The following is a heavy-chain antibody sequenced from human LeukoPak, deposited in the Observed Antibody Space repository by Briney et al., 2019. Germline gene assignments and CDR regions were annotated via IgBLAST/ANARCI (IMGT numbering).Heavy chain of an antibody. V-gene: IGHV1-8*01. J-gene: IGHJ3*02. CDR1: GYTFISYD. Sequence: ASVKVSCKASGYTFISYDINWVRQATGQGLEWMGWMNPNSGNTGYAQKFQGRVTLTRNTSMSTAYMELSSLRSDDTAVYYCARDFVVVPAAMEAFDIWGQGTMVTVSS. CDR3: ARDFVVVPAAMEAFDI. CDR2: MNPNSGNT. D-gene: IGHD2-2*01.